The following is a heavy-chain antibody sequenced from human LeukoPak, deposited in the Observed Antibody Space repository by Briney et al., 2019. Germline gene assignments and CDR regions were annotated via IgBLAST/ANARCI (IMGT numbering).Heavy chain of an antibody. CDR1: GFTFDDYA. CDR2: ISWNSGSI. CDR3: ARGSHRIEYRRSAAFDP. Sequence: GGSLRLSCAASGFTFDDYAMHWVRQAPGKGLEWVSGISWNSGSIGYADSVKGRFTISRDNSKNTLYLQMNSLRAEDTAVYYCARGSHRIEYRRSAAFDPWGQGTLVTVSS. V-gene: IGHV3-9*01. J-gene: IGHJ5*02. D-gene: IGHD6-6*01.